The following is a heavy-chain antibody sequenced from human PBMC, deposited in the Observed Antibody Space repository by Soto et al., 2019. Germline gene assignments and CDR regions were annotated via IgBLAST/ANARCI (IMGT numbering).Heavy chain of an antibody. J-gene: IGHJ2*01. CDR1: GFRFSNYY. CDR2: INQDGSER. V-gene: IGHV3-7*01. D-gene: IGHD2-2*03. CDR3: AGGVGWIFDL. Sequence: EVHLVESGGDLVQPGGSLRLACGASGFRFSNYYMTWVRQTPGKGLEWVAIINQDGSERRYVDSVRGRFTISRDNAKNSLFLQMDSLRAEDTAVFYCAGGVGWIFDLWGRGTLVTVSS.